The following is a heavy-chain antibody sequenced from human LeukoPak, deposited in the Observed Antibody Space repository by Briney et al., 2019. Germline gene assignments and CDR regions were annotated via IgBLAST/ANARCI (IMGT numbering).Heavy chain of an antibody. CDR2: VYHTGTT. J-gene: IGHJ4*02. D-gene: IGHD4-17*01. V-gene: IGHV4-38-2*02. CDR1: GYSVSSGYY. CDR3: TRDEYGAAD. Sequence: SETLSLTCVVSGYSVSSGYYWGWIRQSPGKGLEWIASVYHTGTTYYNSSLKSRASISVNMSKNHVSLRLTSVTAADTAMYYCTRDEYGAADWGQGILVTVSS.